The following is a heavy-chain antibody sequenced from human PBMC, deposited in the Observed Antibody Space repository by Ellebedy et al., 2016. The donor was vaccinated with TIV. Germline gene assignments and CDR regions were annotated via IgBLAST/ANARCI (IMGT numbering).Heavy chain of an antibody. V-gene: IGHV4-39*01. Sequence: SETLSLXXTVSGGSISSSSYYWGWIRQPPGKGLEWIGSIYYSGSTYYNPSLKSRVTISVDTSKNQFSLKLSSVTAADTAVYYCARLRGVIAARPPRYYMDVWGKGTTVTVSS. CDR2: IYYSGST. D-gene: IGHD6-6*01. CDR3: ARLRGVIAARPPRYYMDV. J-gene: IGHJ6*03. CDR1: GGSISSSSYY.